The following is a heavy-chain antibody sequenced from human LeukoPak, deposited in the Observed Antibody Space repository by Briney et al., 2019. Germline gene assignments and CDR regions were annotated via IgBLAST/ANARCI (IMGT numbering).Heavy chain of an antibody. D-gene: IGHD5-12*01. CDR1: GFTFSSYS. Sequence: GGSLRLSCAASGFTFSSYSMNWVRQAPGKGLEWVSSISSSSSYIYYADSAKGRFAISRDNAKNSLYLQMNSLRAEDTAVYYCARRLATIRSRVDYWGQGTLVTVSS. J-gene: IGHJ4*02. V-gene: IGHV3-21*01. CDR2: ISSSSSYI. CDR3: ARRLATIRSRVDY.